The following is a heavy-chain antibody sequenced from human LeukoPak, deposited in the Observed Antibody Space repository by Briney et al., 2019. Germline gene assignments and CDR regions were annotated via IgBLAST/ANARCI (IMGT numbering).Heavy chain of an antibody. J-gene: IGHJ4*02. Sequence: GGSLRLSCAASGFTFDDYAMHWVRQAPGKGLEWVSGISWNSGSIGYADSVKGRFTISRDNAKNSLYLQMNSLRAEDTAVYYCARGYDFWSGHDLGYWGQGTLVTVSS. CDR3: ARGYDFWSGHDLGY. CDR1: GFTFDDYA. D-gene: IGHD3-3*01. V-gene: IGHV3-9*01. CDR2: ISWNSGSI.